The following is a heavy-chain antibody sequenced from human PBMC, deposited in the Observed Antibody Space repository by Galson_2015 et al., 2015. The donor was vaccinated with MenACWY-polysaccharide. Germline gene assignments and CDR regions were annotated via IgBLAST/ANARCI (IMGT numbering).Heavy chain of an antibody. J-gene: IGHJ4*02. CDR3: AREGREGSCSVGTCYFYDF. V-gene: IGHV3-23*01. CDR2: IGGRGGSGADT. Sequence: SLRLSCAASGFTFNTHAMSWVRQAPGKGLEWVSGIGGRGGSGADTYYADSVKGRFTISRDNSKNTLYLQMNSLRAEDTAVYHCAREGREGSCSVGTCYFYDFWGQGTLVTVSS. D-gene: IGHD2-15*01. CDR1: GFTFNTHA.